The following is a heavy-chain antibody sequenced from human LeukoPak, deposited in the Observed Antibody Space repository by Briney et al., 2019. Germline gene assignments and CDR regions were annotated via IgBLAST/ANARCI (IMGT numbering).Heavy chain of an antibody. CDR2: IYYSGST. D-gene: IGHD3-10*01. CDR1: GGSISSSSYY. CDR3: ARDRAYYYYYMDV. V-gene: IGHV4-39*07. Sequence: SETLSLTCTVSGGSISSSSYYWGWIRQPPGKGLEWIGSIYYSGSTYYNPSLKSRVTISVDTSKNQFSLKLSSVTAADTAVYYCARDRAYYYYYMDVWGKGTTVTVSS. J-gene: IGHJ6*03.